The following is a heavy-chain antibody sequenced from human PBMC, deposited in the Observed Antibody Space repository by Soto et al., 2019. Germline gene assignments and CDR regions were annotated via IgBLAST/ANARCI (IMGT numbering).Heavy chain of an antibody. J-gene: IGHJ6*03. CDR1: GGSISSYY. Sequence: QVQLQESGPGLVKPSETLSLTCTVSGGSISSYYWSWIRQPPGKGLEWIRYIYYSGSTNYNPSLKSRVTISVDTSKNQFSLKLSSVTAADTAVYYCARGLRYEYPLSRAFSYCFDCMYVWGKGTTVTVSS. CDR2: IYYSGST. D-gene: IGHD6-6*01. CDR3: ARGLRYEYPLSRAFSYCFDCMYV. V-gene: IGHV4-59*01.